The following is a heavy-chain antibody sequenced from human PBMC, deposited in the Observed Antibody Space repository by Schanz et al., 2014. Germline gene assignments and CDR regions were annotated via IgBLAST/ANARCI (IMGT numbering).Heavy chain of an antibody. Sequence: EVHLVESGGGLVQPGGSLRLSCAASGITFSSHSFNWVRQAPGKGLEYVSAISHDGYSTYYADSVKGRFTISRDNSKNTLYLQMSSLTTEDTAVYYCARLDPYCRSGTCSRAFDFWGQGTLVTVSS. CDR3: ARLDPYCRSGTCSRAFDF. V-gene: IGHV3-64D*06. J-gene: IGHJ4*02. D-gene: IGHD2-15*01. CDR1: GITFSSHS. CDR2: ISHDGYST.